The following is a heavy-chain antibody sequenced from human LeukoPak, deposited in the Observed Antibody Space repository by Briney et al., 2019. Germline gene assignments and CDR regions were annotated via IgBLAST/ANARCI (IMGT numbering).Heavy chain of an antibody. Sequence: PSETLSLTCTVSDGSIGSYYWSWLRQPPGKGLEWIGYIYYTGSTNYNPSLKSRVTISVDTSKNQFSLKLSSVTAADTAVYYCARRTGYYDGFDYWGQGTLVTVSS. CDR2: IYYTGST. D-gene: IGHD3/OR15-3a*01. V-gene: IGHV4-59*01. CDR3: ARRTGYYDGFDY. J-gene: IGHJ4*02. CDR1: DGSIGSYY.